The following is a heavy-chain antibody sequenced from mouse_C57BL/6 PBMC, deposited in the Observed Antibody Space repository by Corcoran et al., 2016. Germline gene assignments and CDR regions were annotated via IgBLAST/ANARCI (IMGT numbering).Heavy chain of an antibody. V-gene: IGHV1-81*01. CDR1: GYTFTSYG. Sequence: QVQLQQSGAELARPGASVKLSCKASGYTFTSYGISWVKQSTGQGLEWIGEIYPRSGNTYYNEKFKGKATLTADKSSSTAYMELRSLTSEDSAVYFCARGGDYGSSPLAYWGQGTLVTVSA. CDR2: IYPRSGNT. D-gene: IGHD1-1*01. CDR3: ARGGDYGSSPLAY. J-gene: IGHJ3*01.